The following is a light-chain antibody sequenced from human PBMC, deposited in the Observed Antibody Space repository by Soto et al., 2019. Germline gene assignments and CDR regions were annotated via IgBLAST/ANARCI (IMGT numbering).Light chain of an antibody. J-gene: IGLJ1*01. CDR1: SSDVGAYIF. CDR2: DVN. V-gene: IGLV2-8*01. Sequence: QSVLTQPPSASGSPGQSVTISCTGTSSDVGAYIFVSWYQQHPGKAPKLMIYDVNRRPSGVPDRFSGSKSGSTASLTVSGLQAEDEADYYCVSFAGGTYVFGTGTKATV. CDR3: VSFAGGTYV.